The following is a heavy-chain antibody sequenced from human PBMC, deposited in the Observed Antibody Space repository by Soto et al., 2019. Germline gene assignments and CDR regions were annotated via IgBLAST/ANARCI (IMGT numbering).Heavy chain of an antibody. Sequence: LRLSCAASGFTFTRYSMNWVRQAPGKGLEWVSSISSTTNYIYYGDSMKGRFTISRDNGKNSLYLEMHSLRAEDTAVYYCARESEDLTSNFDYWGQGTLVTV. J-gene: IGHJ4*02. CDR2: ISSTTNYI. CDR3: ARESEDLTSNFDY. CDR1: GFTFTRYS. V-gene: IGHV3-21*06.